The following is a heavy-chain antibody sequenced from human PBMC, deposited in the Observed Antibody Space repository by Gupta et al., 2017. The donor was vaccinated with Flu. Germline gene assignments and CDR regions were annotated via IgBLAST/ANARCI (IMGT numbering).Heavy chain of an antibody. CDR3: AKGAEGGTMIRVSCFDP. CDR1: GSSIRCHG. Sequence: LESGRTSAPPGGSMRLFCVASGSSIRCHGPDRVRHHPGEGLEWVAGISGDGETAHYKQSVRGRFTISRDNSRNTLYLQRDSLRTDDTAVYHCAKGAEGGTMIRVSCFDPWGQGTLVNVSS. D-gene: IGHD3-22*01. V-gene: IGHV3-23*01. CDR2: ISGDGETA. J-gene: IGHJ5*02.